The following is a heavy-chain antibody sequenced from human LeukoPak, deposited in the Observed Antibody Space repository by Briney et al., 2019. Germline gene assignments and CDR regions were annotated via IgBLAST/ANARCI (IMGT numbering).Heavy chain of an antibody. CDR3: ASGACSRTSCYSLDY. V-gene: IGHV1-69*13. CDR1: GGTFSNHA. Sequence: SVKVSCKASGGTFSNHAISWVRQAPGQGLEWMGGIIPIFDSAGYARKFQDRITIIADGSTNTAYMELYSLRPEDTAVYYCASGACSRTSCYSLDYWGQGTLVAVPS. J-gene: IGHJ4*02. D-gene: IGHD2-2*01. CDR2: IIPIFDSA.